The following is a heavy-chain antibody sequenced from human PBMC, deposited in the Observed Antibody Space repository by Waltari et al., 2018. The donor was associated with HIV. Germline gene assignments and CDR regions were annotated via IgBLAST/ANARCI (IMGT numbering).Heavy chain of an antibody. CDR3: YRFGGDL. CDR1: GLAFSDHH. V-gene: IGHV3-72*01. CDR2: ARDTADSYFT. J-gene: IGHJ5*02. Sequence: EVQLVESGGGLVQPGGSLRLSCAASGLAFSDHHMDWVRQAPGKGLEWVGRARDTADSYFTQYAASVKGRFTISRDDSKNSLFLEMSNMRSEDTAVYYCYRFGGDLWGQGTLVTVSS. D-gene: IGHD3-16*01.